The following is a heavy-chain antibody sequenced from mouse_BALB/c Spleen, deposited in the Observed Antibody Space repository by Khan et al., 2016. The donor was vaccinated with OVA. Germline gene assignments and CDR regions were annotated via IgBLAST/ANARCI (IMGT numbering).Heavy chain of an antibody. CDR1: GYSITSDYA. V-gene: IGHV3-2*02. Sequence: VQLKESGPGLVKPSQSLSLTCTVTGYSITSDYAWNWIRQFPGNKLEWMGYISYSGSTSYNPSLKSRISITRDTSKNQFFLQLNSLTTEDTATYYGARGRGNRDYWGQGTSVTVSS. D-gene: IGHD2-1*01. CDR2: ISYSGST. CDR3: ARGRGNRDY. J-gene: IGHJ4*01.